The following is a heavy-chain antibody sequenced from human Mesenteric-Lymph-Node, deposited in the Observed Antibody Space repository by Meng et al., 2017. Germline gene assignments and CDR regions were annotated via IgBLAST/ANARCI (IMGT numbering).Heavy chain of an antibody. D-gene: IGHD2-21*01. CDR1: GYTFTSYA. Sequence: QHPLGQSGAEVKKAGASVRVSGKASGYTFTSYARHWVRQAPGQRLEWMGWINAGNGNTKYSQKFQGRVTITRDTSASTAYMELSSLRSEDTAVYYCARDRGVNLKPSAFDIWGQGTMVTVSS. CDR3: ARDRGVNLKPSAFDI. J-gene: IGHJ3*02. V-gene: IGHV1-3*01. CDR2: INAGNGNT.